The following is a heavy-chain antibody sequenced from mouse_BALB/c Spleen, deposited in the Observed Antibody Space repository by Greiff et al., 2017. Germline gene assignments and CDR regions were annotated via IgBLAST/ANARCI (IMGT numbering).Heavy chain of an antibody. CDR3: TRGTMVDY. CDR1: GYTFTSYW. D-gene: IGHD1-1*02. J-gene: IGHJ2*01. V-gene: IGHV1-69*02. Sequence: VQLQQPGAELVRPGASVKLSCKASGYTFTSYWINWVKQRPGQGLEWIGNIYPSDSYTNYNQKFKDKATLTVDKSSSTAYMQLSSPTSEDSAVYYCTRGTMVDYWGQGTTLTVSS. CDR2: IYPSDSYT.